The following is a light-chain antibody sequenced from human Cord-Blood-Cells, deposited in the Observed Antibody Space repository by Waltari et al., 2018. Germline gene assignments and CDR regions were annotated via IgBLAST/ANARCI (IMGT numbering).Light chain of an antibody. Sequence: EIVLTQSPATLSLSPGDRATLSCRASQSVSSYLAGYQQKPGQAPRTLIYDASNRATGIPARFSGSGSGTDFTLTISSLEPEDFAVYYCQQRSNWPWTFGQGTKVEIK. CDR3: QQRSNWPWT. J-gene: IGKJ1*01. CDR2: DAS. V-gene: IGKV3-11*01. CDR1: QSVSSY.